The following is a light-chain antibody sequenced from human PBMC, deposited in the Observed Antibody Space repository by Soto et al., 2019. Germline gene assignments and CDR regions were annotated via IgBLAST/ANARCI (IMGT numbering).Light chain of an antibody. CDR1: SSDVGGYKY. Sequence: QSALTRPASVSGSPGQSITISCTGTSSDVGGYKYVSWYQQHPGKAPKLMIYDVSNRPSGVSNRFSGSKSGNTASLTISGLQAEDEADYHCSSFTSSTTLLLFGTGTKVTVL. CDR2: DVS. V-gene: IGLV2-14*01. J-gene: IGLJ1*01. CDR3: SSFTSSTTLLL.